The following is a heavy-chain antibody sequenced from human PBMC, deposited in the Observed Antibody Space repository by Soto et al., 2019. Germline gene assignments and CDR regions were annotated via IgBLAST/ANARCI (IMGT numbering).Heavy chain of an antibody. V-gene: IGHV3-23*01. CDR1: GFTFSSYA. CDR3: AKATSAQCIGAICYSFDY. CDR2: FSGGRDTT. J-gene: IGHJ4*02. Sequence: EVQLLESGGGLVQPGGSLRLSCAASGFTFSSYAMSWVRQAPGQGLEWVSTFSGGRDTTWYAGSVKGRFTVSRDNSKNTLSMQMNSLRTEDTAVYYCAKATSAQCIGAICYSFDYWGPGTLVTVSS. D-gene: IGHD2-21*01.